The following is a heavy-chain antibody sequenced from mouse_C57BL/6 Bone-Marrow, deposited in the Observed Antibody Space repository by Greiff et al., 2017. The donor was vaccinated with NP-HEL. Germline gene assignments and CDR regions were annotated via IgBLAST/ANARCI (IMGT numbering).Heavy chain of an antibody. J-gene: IGHJ3*01. D-gene: IGHD1-1*01. CDR2: IDPETGGT. V-gene: IGHV1-15*01. CDR1: GYTFTDYE. CDR3: TRSRYYGSSPWFAY. Sequence: VNVVESGAELVRPGASVTLSCKASGYTFTDYEMHWVKQTPVHGLEWIGAIDPETGGTAYNQKFKGKAILTADKSSSTAYMELRSLTSEDSAVYYCTRSRYYGSSPWFAYWGQGTLVTVSA.